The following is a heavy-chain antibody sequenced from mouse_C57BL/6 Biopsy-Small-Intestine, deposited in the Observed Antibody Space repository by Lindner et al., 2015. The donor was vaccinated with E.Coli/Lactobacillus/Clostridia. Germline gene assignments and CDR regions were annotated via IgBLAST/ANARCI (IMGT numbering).Heavy chain of an antibody. J-gene: IGHJ2*01. Sequence: VQLQESGADLVRPGTSVKMSCKASGYTFTNYWIGWAKQRPGHGLEWIGDIYPGGGYTNYNEKFKGKATLTADKSSSTAYMQFSSLTSEDSAIYYCARRAYYGNSYYFDYWGQGTTLTVSS. CDR2: IYPGGGYT. D-gene: IGHD2-10*01. CDR3: ARRAYYGNSYYFDY. CDR1: GYTFTNYW. V-gene: IGHV1-63*01.